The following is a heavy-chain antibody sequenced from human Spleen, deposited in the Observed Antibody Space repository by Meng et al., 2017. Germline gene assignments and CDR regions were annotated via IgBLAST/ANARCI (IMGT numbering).Heavy chain of an antibody. CDR3: ARDYGGNSGGY. Sequence: GESLKISCADSGFTFSSYAMHWVRQAPGKGLEWVAVISYDGSNKYYADSVKGRFTISRDNAKNSLYLQMNSLRAEDTAVYYCARDYGGNSGGYWGQGTLVTVSS. J-gene: IGHJ4*02. CDR1: GFTFSSYA. D-gene: IGHD4-23*01. CDR2: ISYDGSNK. V-gene: IGHV3-30*04.